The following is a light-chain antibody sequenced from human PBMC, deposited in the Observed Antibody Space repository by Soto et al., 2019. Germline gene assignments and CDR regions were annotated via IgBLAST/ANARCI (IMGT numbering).Light chain of an antibody. CDR3: QSYDCSLSGYV. Sequence: QSVLTQPPSVSGAPGQRVTISCTGSSSNIGAGYDVHWYQQLPGTAPKLLIYGNSHRPSGVPDRFSGSKSGTSASLAITGLQAEDEADYYCQSYDCSLSGYVFGTGTKVTVL. CDR2: GNS. J-gene: IGLJ1*01. CDR1: SSNIGAGYD. V-gene: IGLV1-40*01.